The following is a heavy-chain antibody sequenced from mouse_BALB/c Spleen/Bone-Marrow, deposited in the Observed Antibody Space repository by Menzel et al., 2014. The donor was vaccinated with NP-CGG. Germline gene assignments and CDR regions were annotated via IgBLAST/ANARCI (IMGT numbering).Heavy chain of an antibody. D-gene: IGHD2-14*01. CDR2: INPYNDGT. J-gene: IGHJ2*01. Sequence: EVQLQQSGPELVKPGASVKMSCKASGYTFTSYVMHWVKQKPGQGLEWIGYINPYNDGTKYNEKFKGMATLTSDRSSSTAYMELSSLTSEDSAAYYCAKGGNYRYDFDYWGQGTTLPVSS. CDR3: AKGGNYRYDFDY. CDR1: GYTFTSYV. V-gene: IGHV1-14*01.